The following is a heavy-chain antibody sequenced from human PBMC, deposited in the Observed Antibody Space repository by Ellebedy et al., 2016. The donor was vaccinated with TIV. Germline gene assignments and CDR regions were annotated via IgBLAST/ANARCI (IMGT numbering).Heavy chain of an antibody. CDR1: EFSFSNYW. V-gene: IGHV3-7*01. J-gene: IGHJ3*01. CDR2: INQDGSEK. CDR3: ASDGSYGDYLSPTHAFSF. D-gene: IGHD4-17*01. Sequence: GESLKISCAASEFSFSNYWMSWVRQAPGKGLEWVANINQDGSEKYYVDSVKGRFTISRDNAKNSLYLQLNSLRAEDTAVYYCASDGSYGDYLSPTHAFSFWGQGTMVTVSS.